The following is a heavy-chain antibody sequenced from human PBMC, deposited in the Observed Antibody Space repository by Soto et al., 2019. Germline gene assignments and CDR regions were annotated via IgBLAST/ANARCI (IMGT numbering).Heavy chain of an antibody. CDR1: GFTVSSNY. J-gene: IGHJ6*02. D-gene: IGHD6-25*01. CDR3: ARDSGSASPFYYYYGMDV. Sequence: EVQLVETGGGLIQPGGSLRLSCAASGFTVSSNYMSWVRQAPGKGLEWVSVIYSGGSTYYADSVKGRFTISRDNSKNTLYLKMNSLRAEDTAVYYCARDSGSASPFYYYYGMDVWGQGTTVTVSS. V-gene: IGHV3-53*02. CDR2: IYSGGST.